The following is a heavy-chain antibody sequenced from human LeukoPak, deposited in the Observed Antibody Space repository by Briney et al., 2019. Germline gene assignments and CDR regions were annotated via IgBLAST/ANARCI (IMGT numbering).Heavy chain of an antibody. CDR3: ARVYFGAFFDQ. J-gene: IGHJ4*02. CDR1: EFTFSNFA. Sequence: GGSPRLSCAASEFTFSNFAMSWVRQAPGKGLEWVSTVNGGGGRTYYADSVKGRFTISRDNSKNTLYLQMNSLRAEDTAVYYCARVYFGAFFDQWGQGSLVTVSS. V-gene: IGHV3-23*01. D-gene: IGHD4/OR15-4a*01. CDR2: VNGGGGRT.